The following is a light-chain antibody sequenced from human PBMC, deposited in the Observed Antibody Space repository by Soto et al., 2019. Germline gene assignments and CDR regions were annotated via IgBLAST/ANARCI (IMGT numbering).Light chain of an antibody. V-gene: IGLV1-47*02. J-gene: IGLJ2*01. CDR3: SSYTYTSTTV. Sequence: QSVLTQPPSASGTPGQRVTISCSGSNSNVATNYVYWYQQLPGTSPKLLIFTNDQRPPGVPDRFSASKSGTSASLAISGLQAEDEADYYCSSYTYTSTTVFGGGTKVTVL. CDR2: TND. CDR1: NSNVATNY.